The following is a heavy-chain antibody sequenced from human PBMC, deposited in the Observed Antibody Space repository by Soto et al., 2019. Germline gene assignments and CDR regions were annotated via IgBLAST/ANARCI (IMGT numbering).Heavy chain of an antibody. Sequence: SAALSRSCALSGGNVSSNSATWNWIRQSPSRGLEWLGRTYYRSKWYNDYAVSVKSRITINPDTSKNQFSLQLNSVTPEDTAVYYCGRAYLVTDRHTPEPTDFCCQGTLLTVS. CDR2: TYYRSKWYN. V-gene: IGHV6-1*01. CDR1: GGNVSSNSAT. D-gene: IGHD1-26*01. CDR3: GRAYLVTDRHTPEPTDF. J-gene: IGHJ4*02.